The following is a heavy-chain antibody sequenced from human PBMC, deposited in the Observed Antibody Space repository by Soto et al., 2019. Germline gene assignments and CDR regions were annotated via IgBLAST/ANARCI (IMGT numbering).Heavy chain of an antibody. CDR2: TYYRSKWYN. D-gene: IGHD6-6*01. Sequence: QVQLQQSGPGLVKPSQTLSLTCAISGDSVSSNSAAWNWIRQSPSRGLEWLGRTYYRSKWYNDYAVSVKSRITINPDTSKNQFSLRLNSVTPEDTAVYYCERVPGTPHSSSAPIDYWGQGTLVSVSS. CDR1: GDSVSSNSAA. V-gene: IGHV6-1*01. CDR3: ERVPGTPHSSSAPIDY. J-gene: IGHJ4*02.